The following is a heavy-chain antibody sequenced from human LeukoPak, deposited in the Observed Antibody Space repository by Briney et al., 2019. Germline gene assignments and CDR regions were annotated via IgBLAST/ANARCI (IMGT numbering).Heavy chain of an antibody. D-gene: IGHD3-16*01. CDR2: INHSGST. Sequence: SETLSLTCAVYGGSFSGYYWSWIRQPPGKGLEWIGEINHSGSTNYNPSLKSRVTISVDTSKNQFSLKLSSVTAADTAVYYCARAPLRSLYYYYGMDVWGQGTTVTVSS. CDR1: GGSFSGYY. J-gene: IGHJ6*02. V-gene: IGHV4-34*01. CDR3: ARAPLRSLYYYYGMDV.